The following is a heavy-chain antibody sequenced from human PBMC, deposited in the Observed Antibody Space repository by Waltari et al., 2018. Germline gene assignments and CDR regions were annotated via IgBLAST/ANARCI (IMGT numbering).Heavy chain of an antibody. CDR3: VRDLYGRDDV. V-gene: IGHV3-74*01. CDR2: IKPDGTST. CDR1: GFTFSTFW. D-gene: IGHD3-10*01. Sequence: EVQLVESGGGLVHPGGSLRLSCEASGFTFSTFWMHWVRHLPGKGLVWVSLIKPDGTSTDYGDSVEGRFTISRDNAKNTLYLQMNSLRAEDTAIYYCVRDLYGRDDVWGQGTMVTVSS. J-gene: IGHJ3*01.